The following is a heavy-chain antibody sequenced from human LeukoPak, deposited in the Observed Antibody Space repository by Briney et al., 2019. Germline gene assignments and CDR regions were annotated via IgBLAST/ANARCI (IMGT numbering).Heavy chain of an antibody. D-gene: IGHD1-14*01. V-gene: IGHV4-59*01. J-gene: IGHJ6*02. CDR2: IYYSGST. CDR3: ARITVAPSYYYYYGMDV. CDR1: GGSISRYY. Sequence: KPSGTPSLTCTVPGGSISRYYWSWIRQPPGKGLGGNWDIYYSGSTNYNPSLKSRVTISVDTSKNQFSLKLSSVTAADTAVYYCARITVAPSYYYYYGMDVWGQGTTVTVSS.